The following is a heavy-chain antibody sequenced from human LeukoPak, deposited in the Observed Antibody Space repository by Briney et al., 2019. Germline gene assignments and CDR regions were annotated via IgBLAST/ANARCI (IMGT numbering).Heavy chain of an antibody. CDR1: GFTFSSYS. J-gene: IGHJ6*02. CDR2: ISGISSFI. Sequence: KPGGSLRLSCAASGFTFSSYSMNWVRQAPGKGLEWVSSISGISSFIYYADSVKGRFTISRDNAKNSLYLQMNSLRGDDTAVYYCARESLPIRSSGWYGGTYYYYYGMDVWGQGTTVTVSS. CDR3: ARESLPIRSSGWYGGTYYYYYGMDV. D-gene: IGHD6-19*01. V-gene: IGHV3-21*01.